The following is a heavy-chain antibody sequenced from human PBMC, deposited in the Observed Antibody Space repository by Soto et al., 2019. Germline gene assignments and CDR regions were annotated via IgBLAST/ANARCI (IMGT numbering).Heavy chain of an antibody. CDR2: INSDGSST. J-gene: IGHJ4*02. D-gene: IGHD5-12*01. V-gene: IGHV3-74*01. Sequence: GSLRLSCAASGFTFSSYWMHWVRQAPGKGLVWVSRINSDGSSTSYADSVKGRFTISRDNAKNTLYLQMNSLRAEDTAVYYCARVDPSGYIEGFDYWCQGPLVTLSS. CDR1: GFTFSSYW. CDR3: ARVDPSGYIEGFDY.